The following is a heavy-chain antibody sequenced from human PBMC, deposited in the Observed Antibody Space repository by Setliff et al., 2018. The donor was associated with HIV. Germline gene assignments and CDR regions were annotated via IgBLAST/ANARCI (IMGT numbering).Heavy chain of an antibody. CDR3: ARWVDDNSEGSYYHYMDV. V-gene: IGHV1-18*01. CDR2: ISGYNGWT. CDR1: GYTFTSYG. D-gene: IGHD6-25*01. Sequence: ASVKVCCKASGYTFTSYGVSWVRQAPGQGLEWMGLISGYNGWTKYPQKFQGRVTMTTDTSTSTVYMELTSLTSDDTAVYYCARWVDDNSEGSYYHYMDVWGNGASVTVSS. J-gene: IGHJ6*03.